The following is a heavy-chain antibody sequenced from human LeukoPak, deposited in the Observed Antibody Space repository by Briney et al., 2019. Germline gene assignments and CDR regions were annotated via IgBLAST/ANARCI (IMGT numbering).Heavy chain of an antibody. D-gene: IGHD6-19*01. CDR2: ISSSGRTI. J-gene: IGHJ4*02. CDR3: ARDQQWLPDY. Sequence: GGSLRLSCAASGFTFSSFEMNWVRQAPGKGREWVSYISSSGRTIYYADSVKGRFTVSRDNAKNSLYLQMNSLRAEDTAVYYCARDQQWLPDYWGQGTRVTVSS. CDR1: GFTFSSFE. V-gene: IGHV3-48*03.